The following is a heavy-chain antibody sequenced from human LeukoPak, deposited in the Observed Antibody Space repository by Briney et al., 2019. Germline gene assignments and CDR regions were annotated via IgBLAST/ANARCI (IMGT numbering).Heavy chain of an antibody. D-gene: IGHD3-10*01. J-gene: IGHJ6*03. CDR1: GGSISSSSYY. Sequence: SETLSLTCTVSGGSISSSSYYWGWIRQPPGKGLEWIGSIYYSGSTYYNPSLKSRVTISVDTSKNQFSLKLSSVTAADTAVYYCARTLVGEDYYYMDVWGKGTTVTISS. CDR2: IYYSGST. CDR3: ARTLVGEDYYYMDV. V-gene: IGHV4-39*07.